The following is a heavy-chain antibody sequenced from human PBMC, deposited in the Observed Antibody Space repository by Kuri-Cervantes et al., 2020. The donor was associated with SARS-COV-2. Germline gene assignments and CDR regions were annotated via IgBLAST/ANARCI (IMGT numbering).Heavy chain of an antibody. Sequence: GGSLRLSCTASGFTFNTYNMKWVRQAPGKGLEWVSGIGPSNTYIYYADSVKGRFIISRDNAKNSLYLQMNSLRVEDTAVYYCARDTYYYDSSGYFDYWGQGTLVTVSS. CDR2: IGPSNTYI. CDR3: ARDTYYYDSSGYFDY. V-gene: IGHV3-21*06. D-gene: IGHD3-22*01. J-gene: IGHJ4*02. CDR1: GFTFNTYN.